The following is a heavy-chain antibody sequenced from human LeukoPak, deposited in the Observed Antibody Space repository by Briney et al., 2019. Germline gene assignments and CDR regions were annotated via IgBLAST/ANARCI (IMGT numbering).Heavy chain of an antibody. J-gene: IGHJ3*02. Sequence: GGSLRLSCAASGFTFDDYAMHWVRQAPGKGLEWVSGISWNSGSIGYADSVKGRFTISRDNAKSSLYLQMNSLRAEDTALYYCAKDIGDYDAFDIWGQGTMVTVSS. CDR2: ISWNSGSI. V-gene: IGHV3-9*01. CDR3: AKDIGDYDAFDI. CDR1: GFTFDDYA. D-gene: IGHD4-17*01.